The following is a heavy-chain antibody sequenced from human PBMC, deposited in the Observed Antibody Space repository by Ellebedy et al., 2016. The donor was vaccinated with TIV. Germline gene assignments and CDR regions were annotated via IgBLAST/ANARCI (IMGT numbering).Heavy chain of an antibody. CDR3: ARGGAGILSYGMDV. J-gene: IGHJ6*02. D-gene: IGHD2-15*01. V-gene: IGHV4-30-2*01. CDR1: GGSISSGGYS. Sequence: MPSETLSLTCAVSGGSISSGGYSWSWIRQPPGKGLEWIGYIYHSGSTYYNPSLKSRVTISVDRSKNQFSLKLSSVTAADTAVYYCARGGAGILSYGMDVWGQGTTVTVSS. CDR2: IYHSGST.